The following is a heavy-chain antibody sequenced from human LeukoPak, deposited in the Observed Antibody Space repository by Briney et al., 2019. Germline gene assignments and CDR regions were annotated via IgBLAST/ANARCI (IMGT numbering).Heavy chain of an antibody. J-gene: IGHJ3*02. CDR2: FDPEDGET. Sequence: ASVKVSCKVSGYTLTELSMHWVRQAPGKGLEWMGGFDPEDGETIYAQKFQGGVTMTEDTSTDTAYMELSSLRSDDTAVYYCASFGWEGTFDIWGQGTMVTVSS. CDR1: GYTLTELS. CDR3: ASFGWEGTFDI. V-gene: IGHV1-24*01. D-gene: IGHD1-26*01.